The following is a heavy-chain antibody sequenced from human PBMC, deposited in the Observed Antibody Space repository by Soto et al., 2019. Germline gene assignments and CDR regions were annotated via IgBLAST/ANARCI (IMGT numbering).Heavy chain of an antibody. CDR2: IYYNGTT. CDR3: TRDAPLWFGALSQ. V-gene: IGHV4-31*03. Sequence: PSETLSLTCTVIGGSIRSPNFSWSWIRQHPGKGPEWIGNIYYNGTTTYSPSLESRLTISLDPSKNQFSLTLKSVTAADTAVYYCTRDAPLWFGALSQWGQGTLVTVSS. CDR1: GGSIRSPNFS. D-gene: IGHD3-10*01. J-gene: IGHJ4*02.